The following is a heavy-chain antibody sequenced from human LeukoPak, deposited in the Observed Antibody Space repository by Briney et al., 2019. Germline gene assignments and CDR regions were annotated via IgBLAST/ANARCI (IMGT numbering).Heavy chain of an antibody. CDR3: AKDLSKSYGDYGTSGAFDI. CDR2: ISGSGGST. V-gene: IGHV3-23*01. D-gene: IGHD4-17*01. CDR1: GFTFSSYA. J-gene: IGHJ3*02. Sequence: GGSLRLSCAASGFTFSSYAMSWVRQAPGKGLEWVSAISGSGGSTYYADSVKGRFTISRDNSKNTLYLQMNSLRAEDTAVYYCAKDLSKSYGDYGTSGAFDIWGQGTQVTVSS.